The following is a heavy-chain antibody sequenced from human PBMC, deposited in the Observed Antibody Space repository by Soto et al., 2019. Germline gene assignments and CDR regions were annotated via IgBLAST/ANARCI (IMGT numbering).Heavy chain of an antibody. CDR2: ITDSGAGT. Sequence: GGSLRLSCAASGFTFSSYAMSWVRQAPGKGLEWVSTITDSGAGTFYADSVKGRFTVSRDNSKNTLSLQMNSLRAEDTAVYYCAKAMAAAGPDAFDIWGQGTMVT. J-gene: IGHJ3*02. D-gene: IGHD6-13*01. CDR1: GFTFSSYA. CDR3: AKAMAAAGPDAFDI. V-gene: IGHV3-23*01.